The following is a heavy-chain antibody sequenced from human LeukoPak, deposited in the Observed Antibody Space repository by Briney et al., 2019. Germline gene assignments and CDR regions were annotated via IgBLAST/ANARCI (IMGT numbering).Heavy chain of an antibody. CDR3: ARVDARGSGSYYNRYYYYYYMDV. CDR1: GYTFTSYD. J-gene: IGHJ6*03. Sequence: ASVKVSCKASGYTFTSYDINWVRQATGQGLEWMGWMNPNSGNTGYAQKFQGRVTITRNTSISTAYMELSSLGSEDTAVYYCARVDARGSGSYYNRYYYYYYMDVWGKGTTVTVSS. CDR2: MNPNSGNT. V-gene: IGHV1-8*03. D-gene: IGHD3-10*01.